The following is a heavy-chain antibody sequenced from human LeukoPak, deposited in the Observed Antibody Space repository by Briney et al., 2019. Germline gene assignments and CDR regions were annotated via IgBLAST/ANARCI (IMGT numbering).Heavy chain of an antibody. V-gene: IGHV3-74*01. CDR2: LHSDGSNT. CDR3: ARLSGYSSIGY. D-gene: IGHD6-13*01. CDR1: GFTFRDYW. J-gene: IGHJ4*02. Sequence: GGSMRLSCAASGFTFRDYWMHWVRQAPGKGLVWVSRLHSDGSNTTYADSVKGRFTISRDNAKNTLYLQMNSLRAEDTAVYYCARLSGYSSIGYWGQGALVTVSS.